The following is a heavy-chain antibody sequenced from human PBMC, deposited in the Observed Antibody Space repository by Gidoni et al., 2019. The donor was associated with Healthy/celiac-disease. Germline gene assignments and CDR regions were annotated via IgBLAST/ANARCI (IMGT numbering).Heavy chain of an antibody. CDR1: RSTFSSYA. D-gene: IGHD2-2*02. CDR3: AILRNIVVVPAAIPEYYYYYGMDV. V-gene: IGHV1-69*09. CDR2: IIPILGIA. J-gene: IGHJ6*02. Sequence: QVQLVQSGAEVKQPGSSVKVSCKASRSTFSSYAINWVRQAPGQGLEWMGRIIPILGIANYAQKFQGRVTITADKSTSTAYMELSSLRSEDTAVYYCAILRNIVVVPAAIPEYYYYYGMDVWGQGTTVTVSS.